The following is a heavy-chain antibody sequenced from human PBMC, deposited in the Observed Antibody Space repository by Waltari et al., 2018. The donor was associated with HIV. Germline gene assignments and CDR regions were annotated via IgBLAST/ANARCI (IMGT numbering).Heavy chain of an antibody. Sequence: EVQLVEYGGGLIQPGGSLRLSCAASGFTVRGSYMIWVRQAAGRGLDWVSVIYVDGKPYYRDSVKGLFTISRVSSSNTLYLQMNSLSPEDTAVYYCARARITIFGVTYGMDVWGQGTTVTVSS. CDR1: GFTVRGSY. CDR3: ARARITIFGVTYGMDV. J-gene: IGHJ6*02. D-gene: IGHD3-3*01. V-gene: IGHV3-53*01. CDR2: IYVDGKP.